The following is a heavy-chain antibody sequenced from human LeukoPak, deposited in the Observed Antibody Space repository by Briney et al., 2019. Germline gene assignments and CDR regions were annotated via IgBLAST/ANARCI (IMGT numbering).Heavy chain of an antibody. CDR1: GYTFTDYY. CDR2: INPNSGGT. CDR3: AVTTVTTDDY. Sequence: ASVTVSYKASGYTFTDYYMHWVRQAPGQGLEWMGWINPNSGGTNYAQKFQGRVTMTRDTSISTAYMELSRLRSDDTAVYFCAVTTVTTDDYWGQGTLVTVSS. V-gene: IGHV1-2*02. D-gene: IGHD4-17*01. J-gene: IGHJ4*02.